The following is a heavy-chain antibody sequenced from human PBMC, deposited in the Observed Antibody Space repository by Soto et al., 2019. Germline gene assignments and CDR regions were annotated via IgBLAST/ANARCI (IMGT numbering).Heavy chain of an antibody. CDR2: ISSSGVSI. Sequence: SLRLSCAASGFTFRRYEMNWVRQVPGKGLEWVSYISSSGVSIYYADSLKGRFTISRDNAMNSLFLQMNSLRAEDTAVYYCARVSDYSNYVDYWGQGTLVTVSS. V-gene: IGHV3-48*03. J-gene: IGHJ4*02. CDR3: ARVSDYSNYVDY. CDR1: GFTFRRYE. D-gene: IGHD4-4*01.